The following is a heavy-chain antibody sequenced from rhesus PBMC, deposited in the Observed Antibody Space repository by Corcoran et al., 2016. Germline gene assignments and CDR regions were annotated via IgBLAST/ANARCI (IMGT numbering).Heavy chain of an antibody. CDR3: ASVLRGLSYFDY. J-gene: IGHJ4*01. Sequence: QVQLQESGPGLVKPSETLSLTCAVSGGSFSRYWWSWVRQPPGKGLEWIGEINGNSGSTNYNPSLKSLVTLSNDASKKQFSLRLSSVTAADTAVYYCASVLRGLSYFDYWGQGVLVTVSS. CDR2: INGNSGST. V-gene: IGHV4-80*01. CDR1: GGSFSRYW.